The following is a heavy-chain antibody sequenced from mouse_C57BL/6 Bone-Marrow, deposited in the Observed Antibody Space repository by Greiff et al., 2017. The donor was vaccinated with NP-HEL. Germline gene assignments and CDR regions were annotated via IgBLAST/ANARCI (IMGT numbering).Heavy chain of an antibody. J-gene: IGHJ2*01. CDR1: GYSITSGYY. D-gene: IGHD1-1*01. Sequence: LQESGPGLVKPSQSLSLTCSVTGYSITSGYYWNWIRQFPGNKLEWMGYISYDGSNNYNPSLKNRISITRDTSKNQFFLKLNSVTTEDTATYYCAREEITTVVFDYRGQGTTLTVSS. CDR3: AREEITTVVFDY. CDR2: ISYDGSN. V-gene: IGHV3-6*01.